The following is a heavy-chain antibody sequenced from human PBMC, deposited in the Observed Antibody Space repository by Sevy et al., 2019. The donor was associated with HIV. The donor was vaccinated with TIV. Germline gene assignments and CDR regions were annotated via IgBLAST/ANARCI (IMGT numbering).Heavy chain of an antibody. CDR3: VKGPHPAVTTSYALDV. CDR1: GFTFKSYG. V-gene: IGHV3-30*02. Sequence: GGSLRLSCAASGFTFKSYGMHWVRQAPGKGLEWVTFIRNDGSTKYYADSVRGRFNASRDNSKNTLYLHMNSLSPEDTAVYYCVKGPHPAVTTSYALDVWGQGTTVTVSS. D-gene: IGHD4-17*01. CDR2: IRNDGSTK. J-gene: IGHJ6*02.